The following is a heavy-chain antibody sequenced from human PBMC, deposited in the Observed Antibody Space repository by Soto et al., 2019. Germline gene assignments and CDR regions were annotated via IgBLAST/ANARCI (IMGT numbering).Heavy chain of an antibody. CDR2: IYSSGRT. D-gene: IGHD6-19*01. Sequence: PGGSLRLSCAASGFTVSNDYMSWVRQAPGKGLEWVSIIYSSGRTDYADSVKGRFTISRDDSKNTLFLQMNGLRAEDTAVYYCARVAVSPPYSFVYSCQGTLLTV. CDR3: ARVAVSPPYSFVY. J-gene: IGHJ4*02. V-gene: IGHV3-66*01. CDR1: GFTVSNDY.